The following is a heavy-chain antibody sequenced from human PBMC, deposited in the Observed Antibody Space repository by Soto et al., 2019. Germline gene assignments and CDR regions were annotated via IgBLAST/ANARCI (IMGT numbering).Heavy chain of an antibody. J-gene: IGHJ3*02. CDR2: INPNSGGT. V-gene: IGHV1-2*04. Sequence: QVPLVQSGAEVKKPGASVKVSCKASGYTFTGYYMHWVRQAPGQGLEWMGWINPNSGGTNYAQKFQGWVTMTRDTSISTAYMELSRLRSDDTAVYYCALTMVRGVIVPFDIWGQGTMVTVSS. CDR3: ALTMVRGVIVPFDI. D-gene: IGHD3-10*01. CDR1: GYTFTGYY.